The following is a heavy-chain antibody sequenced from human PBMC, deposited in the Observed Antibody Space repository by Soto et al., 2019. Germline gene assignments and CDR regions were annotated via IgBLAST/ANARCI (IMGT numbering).Heavy chain of an antibody. Sequence: GGSLRLSCAASGFTFSSYAMSWVRQAPGKGLEWVSAISGSGGSTYYADSVKGRFTISRDNSKNTLYLQMNSLRAEDTAVYYCAKAYSRYSGYAANLSGMDVWGQGTTVTVSS. V-gene: IGHV3-23*01. CDR3: AKAYSRYSGYAANLSGMDV. J-gene: IGHJ6*02. CDR1: GFTFSSYA. D-gene: IGHD5-12*01. CDR2: ISGSGGST.